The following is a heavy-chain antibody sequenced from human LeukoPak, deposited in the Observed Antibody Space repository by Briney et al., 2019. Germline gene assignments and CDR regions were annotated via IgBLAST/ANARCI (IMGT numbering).Heavy chain of an antibody. D-gene: IGHD3-10*01. CDR1: GHTFTSYT. Sequence: ASVKVSCKASGHTFTSYTMNWVRQAPGQGLEWMGWININTGNPTYTQGFTGRFIFSLDTSVSTTYLQISSLKAEDTAVYYCARVDGSGSFYWGQGTLVTVSS. V-gene: IGHV7-4-1*02. CDR2: ININTGNP. CDR3: ARVDGSGSFY. J-gene: IGHJ4*02.